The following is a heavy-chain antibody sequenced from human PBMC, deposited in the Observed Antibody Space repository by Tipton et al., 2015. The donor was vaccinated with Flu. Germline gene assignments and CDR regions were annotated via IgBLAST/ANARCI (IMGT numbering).Heavy chain of an antibody. CDR2: IYTNGDT. V-gene: IGHV4-61*02. CDR3: ARANYDILTGYPWGSVGWFDP. D-gene: IGHD3-9*01. CDR1: GGSIGSGTHY. Sequence: TLSLTCSVSGGSIGSGTHYWSWIRQPAGKGLEWIGRIYTNGDTYYNPSLKSRVTISVDTSKNQFSLKLSSVTAADTAVYYCARANYDILTGYPWGSVGWFDPWGQGTLVTVSS. J-gene: IGHJ5*02.